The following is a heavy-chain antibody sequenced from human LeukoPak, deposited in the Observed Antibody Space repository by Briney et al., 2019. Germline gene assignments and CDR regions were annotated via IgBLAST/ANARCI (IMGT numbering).Heavy chain of an antibody. CDR3: AREGVYGVVVPAVSYYFDY. Sequence: GGSLRLSCAASGFTFSSYGMNWVRQAPGKGLEWVSSISSSSSYIYYADSVKGRFTISRDNAKNSLYLQMNSLRAEDTAVYYCAREGVYGVVVPAVSYYFDYWGQGTLVTVSS. D-gene: IGHD2-2*01. CDR2: ISSSSSYI. V-gene: IGHV3-21*01. CDR1: GFTFSSYG. J-gene: IGHJ4*02.